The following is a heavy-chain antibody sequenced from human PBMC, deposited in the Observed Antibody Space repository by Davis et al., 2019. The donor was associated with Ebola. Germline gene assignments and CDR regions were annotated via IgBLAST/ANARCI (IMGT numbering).Heavy chain of an antibody. V-gene: IGHV4-59*01. CDR1: GGSISSYY. CDR3: ARAGKKAVAGTFDY. D-gene: IGHD6-19*01. Sequence: PSETLSLTCTVSGGSISSYYWSWIRQPPGKGLEWIGYIYYSGSTNYNPSLKSRVTISVDTSKNQFSLKLSSVTAADTAVYYCARAGKKAVAGTFDYWGQGTLVTVSS. J-gene: IGHJ4*02. CDR2: IYYSGST.